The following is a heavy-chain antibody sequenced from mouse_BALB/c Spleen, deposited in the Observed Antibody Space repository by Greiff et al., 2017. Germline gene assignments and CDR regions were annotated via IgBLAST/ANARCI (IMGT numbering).Heavy chain of an antibody. CDR3: ARDGGSSYEGYFDY. CDR1: GYNFTSYW. D-gene: IGHD1-1*01. J-gene: IGHJ2*01. V-gene: IGHV1-55*01. Sequence: QVQLQQSGAELVKPGTSVKLSCKASGYNFTSYWINWVKLRPGQGLEWIGDIYPGSGSTNYNEKFKSKATLTVDTSSSTAYMQLSSLASEDSALYYCARDGGSSYEGYFDYWGQGTTLTVSS. CDR2: IYPGSGST.